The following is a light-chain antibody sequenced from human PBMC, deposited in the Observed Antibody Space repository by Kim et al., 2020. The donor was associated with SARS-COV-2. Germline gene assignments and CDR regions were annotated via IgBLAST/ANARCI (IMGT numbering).Light chain of an antibody. Sequence: PPGERGTISCRASRSISSRLAWYQQKPGQAPRLLIYGASSRATDTPDRFSGVGSGRDFTLTISGLEPEDSAVYYCQQYSSSPLTFGGGTKVDIK. J-gene: IGKJ4*01. CDR2: GAS. CDR1: RSISSR. CDR3: QQYSSSPLT. V-gene: IGKV3-20*01.